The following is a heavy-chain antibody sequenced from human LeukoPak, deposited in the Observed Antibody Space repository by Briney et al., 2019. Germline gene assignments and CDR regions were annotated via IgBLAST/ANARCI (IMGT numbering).Heavy chain of an antibody. Sequence: GASVKVSCKASGGTSSSYAISWVRQAPGQGLEWMGGIIPIFGTANYAQKFQGRVTITADESTSTAYMELSSLRSEDTAVYYCARDTGIAAAGGSYYYYGMDVWGKGTTVTVSS. CDR2: IIPIFGTA. V-gene: IGHV1-69*01. D-gene: IGHD6-13*01. CDR3: ARDTGIAAAGGSYYYYGMDV. CDR1: GGTSSSYA. J-gene: IGHJ6*04.